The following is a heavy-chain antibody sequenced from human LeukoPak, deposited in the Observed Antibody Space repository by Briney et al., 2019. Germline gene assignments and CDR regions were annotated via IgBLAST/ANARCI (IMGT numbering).Heavy chain of an antibody. Sequence: GGSLRLSCAASGFTVSSNYMRWVRQAPGEGLEWVSFIYSGGSTYYADSVKGRFTISRDNPKNTLYLQMNSLRGGDTAVYYCARDRVDTVNDYYYGMDVWGEGTTVTVSS. J-gene: IGHJ6*04. D-gene: IGHD5-18*01. CDR1: GFTVSSNY. CDR2: IYSGGST. V-gene: IGHV3-53*01. CDR3: ARDRVDTVNDYYYGMDV.